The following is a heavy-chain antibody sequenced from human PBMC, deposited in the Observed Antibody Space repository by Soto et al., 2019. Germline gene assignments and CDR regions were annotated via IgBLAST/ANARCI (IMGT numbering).Heavy chain of an antibody. CDR2: IYYRGYA. CDR1: GDSISYYY. V-gene: IGHV4-59*08. CDR3: ARRDSSRYYYGMDV. D-gene: IGHD4-4*01. J-gene: IGHJ6*02. Sequence: SETLSLTCTVSGDSISYYYWSWIRQPPGKGLEWIGYIYYRGYANYNPSLKSRVTISVDTSKNQFSLKLSSVTAAATAVYYCARRDSSRYYYGMDVWGQGTTVTVSS.